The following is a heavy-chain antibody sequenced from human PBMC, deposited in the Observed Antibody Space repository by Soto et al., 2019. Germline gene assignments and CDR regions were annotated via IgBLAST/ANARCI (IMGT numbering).Heavy chain of an antibody. CDR3: ARDLDDYGLLDY. CDR2: ISSSSSYI. V-gene: IGHV3-21*01. Sequence: ESGGGLVKPGGSLRLSCAASGFTFSSYSMNWVRQAPGNGLEWVSSISSSSSYIYYADSVKGRFTISRDNAKNSLYLQMNSLRAEDTAVYYCARDLDDYGLLDYWGQGTLVTVSS. CDR1: GFTFSSYS. J-gene: IGHJ4*02. D-gene: IGHD4-17*01.